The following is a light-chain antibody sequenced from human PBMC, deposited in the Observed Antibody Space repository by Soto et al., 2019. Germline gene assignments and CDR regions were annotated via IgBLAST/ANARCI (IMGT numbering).Light chain of an antibody. CDR1: QGISNY. Sequence: DIQMTQSPSSLSASVGDRVTITCRASQGISNYLAWYQQKPGKVPKLLIYAASTLQSGVPSRFSGSGSGTDFTLTISSLQPEDVATYYCQKYNSAHHFTFGPGTKVDIK. J-gene: IGKJ3*01. V-gene: IGKV1-27*01. CDR3: QKYNSAHHFT. CDR2: AAS.